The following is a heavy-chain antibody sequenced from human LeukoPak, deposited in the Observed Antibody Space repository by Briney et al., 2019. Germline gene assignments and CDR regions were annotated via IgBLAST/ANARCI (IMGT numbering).Heavy chain of an antibody. CDR3: ARNRDYGDHDY. Sequence: GGSLRLSCASSGFTFSSYCMNWVRQSRGKGLECISYISSSGSTKYYAESVRGRFTISRDSVKNSLLLEMNSLRPEDTAIYYCARNRDYGDHDYWGQGTLVTVSS. D-gene: IGHD4-17*01. V-gene: IGHV3-48*01. CDR2: ISSSGSTK. CDR1: GFTFSSYC. J-gene: IGHJ4*02.